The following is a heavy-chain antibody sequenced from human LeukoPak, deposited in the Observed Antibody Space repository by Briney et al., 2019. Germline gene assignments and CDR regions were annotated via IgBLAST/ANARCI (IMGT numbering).Heavy chain of an antibody. CDR3: VGHSDY. CDR1: GFGFSSYW. CDR2: IKQDGSGK. Sequence: GGSLRLSCAASGFGFSSYWMSWVRQAPGKGLEWVANIKQDGSGKYYVDSVKGRFTISRDNAKNSLYLQMNSLRAEDTAVYYCVGHSDYWGQGTLVTVSS. D-gene: IGHD3-16*01. J-gene: IGHJ4*02. V-gene: IGHV3-7*01.